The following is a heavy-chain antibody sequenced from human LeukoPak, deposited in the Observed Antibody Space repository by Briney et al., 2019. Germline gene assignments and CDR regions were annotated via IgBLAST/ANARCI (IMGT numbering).Heavy chain of an antibody. D-gene: IGHD6-13*01. CDR3: AKAFARYSSSWYSHFDY. CDR2: IWYDGSNK. V-gene: IGHV3-30*02. J-gene: IGHJ4*02. Sequence: GGSLRLSCAASGFTFSSYGMHWVRQAPGKGLEWVAVIWYDGSNKYYADSVKGRFTISRDNSKNTLYLQMNSLRAEDTAVYYCAKAFARYSSSWYSHFDYWGQGTPVTVSS. CDR1: GFTFSSYG.